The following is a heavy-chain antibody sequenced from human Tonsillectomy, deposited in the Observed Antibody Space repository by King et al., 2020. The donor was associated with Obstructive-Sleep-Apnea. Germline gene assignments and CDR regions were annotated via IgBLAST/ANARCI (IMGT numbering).Heavy chain of an antibody. V-gene: IGHV4-59*01. CDR1: GDSISTYY. Sequence: VQLQESGPGLVKPSETLSLTCSVSGDSISTYYWTWIRQSPGKGLVWIGYIDHSGSTNYNPSLKSRVTISADTSKNQFSLRLSSVTAADTAVYYCARGXXRQXXXXYXXDXWGQGTLVTVXS. J-gene: IGHJ4*02. CDR3: ARGXXRQXXXXYXXDX. CDR2: IDHSGST.